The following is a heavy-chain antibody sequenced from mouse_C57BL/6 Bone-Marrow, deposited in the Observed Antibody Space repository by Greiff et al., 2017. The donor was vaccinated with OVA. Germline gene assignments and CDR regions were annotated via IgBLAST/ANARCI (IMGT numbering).Heavy chain of an antibody. CDR2: IDPENGDT. V-gene: IGHV14-4*01. D-gene: IGHD2-3*01. Sequence: EVQLVESGAELVRPGASVKLSCTASGINIKDDYMHWVKQRPEQGLEWIGWIDPENGDTEYASKFQGKATITVDTSSITAYLQLSSLTSEDTAVYYCDGYYYWGQGTTLTVSS. J-gene: IGHJ2*01. CDR1: GINIKDDY. CDR3: DGYYY.